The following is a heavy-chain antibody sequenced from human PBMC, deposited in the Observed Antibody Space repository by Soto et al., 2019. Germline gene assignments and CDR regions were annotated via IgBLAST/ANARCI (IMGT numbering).Heavy chain of an antibody. J-gene: IGHJ4*02. V-gene: IGHV1-69*06. CDR1: GGTFNSYL. CDR2: IIPAFGTA. D-gene: IGHD2-2*01. CDR3: ARGLDQLLVGLYCDT. Sequence: QVQLVQSGAEVKNPGSSVKVSCKTSGGTFNSYLIDWVRQAPGQGLEWMGGIIPAFGTAKYAQNFQGRVTITADKSRTTAYMELRTLKSGDTAGYYCARGLDQLLVGLYCDTWGQGTLVTVSS.